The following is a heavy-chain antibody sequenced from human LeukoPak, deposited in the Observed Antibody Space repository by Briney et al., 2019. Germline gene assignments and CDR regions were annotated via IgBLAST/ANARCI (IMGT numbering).Heavy chain of an antibody. CDR1: GGSISSYY. CDR3: AREYSSSRYRWFDP. J-gene: IGHJ5*02. D-gene: IGHD6-13*01. V-gene: IGHV4-59*01. CDR2: IYYSGST. Sequence: SETLSLTCTVSGGSISSYYWSWIRQPPGKGLEWIGYIYYSGSTNYNPSLKSRVTISVDTSKNQFSLKLSSVTAADTAVYYCAREYSSSRYRWFDPWGQGTLVTVSS.